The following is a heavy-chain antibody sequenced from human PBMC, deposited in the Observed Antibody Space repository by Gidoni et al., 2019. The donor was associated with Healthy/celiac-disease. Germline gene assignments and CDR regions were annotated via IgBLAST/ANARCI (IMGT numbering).Heavy chain of an antibody. CDR1: GFPFSSYA. J-gene: IGHJ2*01. CDR2: ISGSGGST. CDR3: AKDRPTTTVTYWYFDL. D-gene: IGHD4-17*01. V-gene: IGHV3-23*01. Sequence: EVQLLESGGGLVQPGGSLRLSCAASGFPFSSYAMSWVRQAPGKGLEWVSAISGSGGSTYYADSVKGRFTISRDNSKNTLYLQMNSLRAEDTAVYYCAKDRPTTTVTYWYFDLWGRGTLVTVSS.